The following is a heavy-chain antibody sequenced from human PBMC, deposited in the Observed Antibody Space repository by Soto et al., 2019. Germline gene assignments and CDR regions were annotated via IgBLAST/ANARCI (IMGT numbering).Heavy chain of an antibody. CDR2: ISTYNGNT. D-gene: IGHD3-10*01. Sequence: QVQLVQSGAEVKKPGASVKVSCKASGYTFTSYGISWVRQAPGQGLEWMGWISTYNGNTKYAQKLQGRVTMTTDTSRSTAYVELRRLWADDTAVFYSAREMVRGVGSDYWGQGTLVTVSS. V-gene: IGHV1-18*01. CDR3: AREMVRGVGSDY. CDR1: GYTFTSYG. J-gene: IGHJ4*02.